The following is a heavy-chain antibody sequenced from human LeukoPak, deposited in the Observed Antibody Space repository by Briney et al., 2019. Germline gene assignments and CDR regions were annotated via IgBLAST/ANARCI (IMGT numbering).Heavy chain of an antibody. V-gene: IGHV3-74*01. CDR3: ARVDSSGWPLDY. CDR2: INRDASST. Sequence: GGSLRLSCAASGFIFSNYWMDWVRQTPGKGLVWVSRINRDASSTSYADSVKGRFTISRDNAKNTVYLQMNSLRAEDTAVYYCARVDSSGWPLDYWGQGTLVTVSS. D-gene: IGHD6-19*01. CDR1: GFIFSNYW. J-gene: IGHJ4*02.